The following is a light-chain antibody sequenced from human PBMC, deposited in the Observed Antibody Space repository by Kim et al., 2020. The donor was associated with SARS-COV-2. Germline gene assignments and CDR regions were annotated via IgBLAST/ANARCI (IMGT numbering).Light chain of an antibody. Sequence: LTQPASVSGSPGQSITISCTGTSSDVGGYNYVSWYQQHPGKAPKLMIYEVSNRPSGVSNRFSGSKSGNTASLTISGLQAEDEADYYCSSYTSSSTLVVFGGGTQLTVL. CDR1: SSDVGGYNY. J-gene: IGLJ2*01. CDR2: EVS. CDR3: SSYTSSSTLVV. V-gene: IGLV2-14*01.